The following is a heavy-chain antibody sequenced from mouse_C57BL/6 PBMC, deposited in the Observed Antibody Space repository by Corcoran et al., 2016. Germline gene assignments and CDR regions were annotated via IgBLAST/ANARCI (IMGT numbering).Heavy chain of an antibody. J-gene: IGHJ4*01. V-gene: IGHV9-3*01. CDR2: INTYSGVP. CDR1: GYTFTTYG. Sequence: QIQLVQSGPELKKPGETVKISCKASGYTFTTYGMSWVKQAPGKGLKWMGWINTYSGVPTYADDFKGRFAFSLETSASTAYLQINNLKNEDTATYFCARTSDGYLYYAMDYGGQGTSVTVSS. D-gene: IGHD2-3*01. CDR3: ARTSDGYLYYAMDY.